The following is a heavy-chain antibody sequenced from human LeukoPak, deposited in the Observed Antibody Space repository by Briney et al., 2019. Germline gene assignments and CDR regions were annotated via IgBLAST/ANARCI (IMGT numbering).Heavy chain of an antibody. D-gene: IGHD6-6*01. CDR1: GGSISSYY. Sequence: SETLSLTCTVSGGSISSYYWSWIRQPPGKGLEWIGYIYYSGSTYYNPSLKSRVTISVDTSKNQFSLKLSSVTAADTAVYYCAREGSSSGALSFDYWGQGTLVTVSS. CDR3: AREGSSSGALSFDY. V-gene: IGHV4-59*06. CDR2: IYYSGST. J-gene: IGHJ4*02.